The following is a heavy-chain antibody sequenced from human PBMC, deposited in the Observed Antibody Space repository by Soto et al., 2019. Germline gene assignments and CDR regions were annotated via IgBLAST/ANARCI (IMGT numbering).Heavy chain of an antibody. Sequence: QVQLVQSGAEVKKPGSSVNVSCKASGGTFGSYAISWVRQAPGQGLEWMGGIIPIPGTANYAQKFQGRVTSDTDESTSTAYMEMSSLRSEDTAVYYCARSQGSSTSLEIYYYYYYGMDVWGQGTTVTVSS. CDR2: IIPIPGTA. D-gene: IGHD2-2*01. J-gene: IGHJ6*02. CDR1: GGTFGSYA. V-gene: IGHV1-69*01. CDR3: ARSQGSSTSLEIYYYYYYGMDV.